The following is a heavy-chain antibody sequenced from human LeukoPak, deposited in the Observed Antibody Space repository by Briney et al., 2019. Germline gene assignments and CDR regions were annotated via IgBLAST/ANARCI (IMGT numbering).Heavy chain of an antibody. J-gene: IGHJ4*02. CDR1: GFTFSTYC. CDR2: IFPDGTVT. V-gene: IGHV3-74*01. Sequence: GGSLRLSCAASGFTFSTYCMHWVRQAPGKGPMWVSRIFPDGTVTNYTDSVKARFIISRDNARNTVYLQMNSLRVEDTAVYYCVRDFRSADYWGQGTLVTVSS. CDR3: VRDFRSADY.